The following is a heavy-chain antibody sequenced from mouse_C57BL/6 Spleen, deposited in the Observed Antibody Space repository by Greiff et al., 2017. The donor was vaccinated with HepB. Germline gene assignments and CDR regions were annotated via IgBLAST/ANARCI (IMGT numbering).Heavy chain of an antibody. Sequence: QVQLQQPGTELVKPGASVKLSCKASGYTFTSYWMHWVKQRPGQGLEWIGNINPSNGGTNYNEKFKSKASLTVDKSSSTAYMQLSSLTSEDSAVYYCARSGTRYSFFDYWGQGTTLTVSS. V-gene: IGHV1-53*01. D-gene: IGHD2-12*01. CDR2: INPSNGGT. J-gene: IGHJ2*01. CDR3: ARSGTRYSFFDY. CDR1: GYTFTSYW.